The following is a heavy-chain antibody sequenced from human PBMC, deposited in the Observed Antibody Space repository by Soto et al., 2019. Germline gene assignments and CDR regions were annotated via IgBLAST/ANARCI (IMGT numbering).Heavy chain of an antibody. CDR2: ISSSSSYI. Sequence: EVQLVESGGGLVKPGGSLRLSCAASGFTFSSYSMNWVRQAPGKGLEWVSSISSSSSYIYYADSVKGRFSISRDNAKNSLYLQMNSLRAEDTAVYYCARDLYSSSARYFDYWGQGTLVTVSS. CDR1: GFTFSSYS. V-gene: IGHV3-21*01. J-gene: IGHJ4*02. D-gene: IGHD6-6*01. CDR3: ARDLYSSSARYFDY.